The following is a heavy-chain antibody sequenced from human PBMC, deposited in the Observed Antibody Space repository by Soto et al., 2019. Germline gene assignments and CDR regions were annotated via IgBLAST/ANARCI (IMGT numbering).Heavy chain of an antibody. CDR3: TTDLEWGPYDY. Sequence: EVQLVESGGGLVKPGGSLRLSCAASGFTFSNAWMSWVRQAPGKGLEWVGRIKSKTDGGTTDYAAPVNGRFTISRDDSKNTLYLPMNSLKTEDTAVYYCTTDLEWGPYDYWCQGTLVTVSS. D-gene: IGHD3-3*01. V-gene: IGHV3-15*01. CDR2: IKSKTDGGTT. J-gene: IGHJ4*02. CDR1: GFTFSNAW.